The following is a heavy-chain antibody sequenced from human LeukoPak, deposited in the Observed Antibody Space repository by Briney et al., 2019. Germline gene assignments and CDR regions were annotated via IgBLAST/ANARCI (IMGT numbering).Heavy chain of an antibody. D-gene: IGHD2-15*01. CDR2: ISAYNGNT. CDR1: GYTFTSYA. J-gene: IGHJ3*02. Sequence: ASVKVSCKASGYTFTSYAMNWVRQAPGQGLEWMGWISAYNGNTNYAQKLQGRVTMTTDTSTSTAYMELRSLRSDDTAVYYCARDRYCSGGSCYYGISDAFDIWGQGTMVTVSS. V-gene: IGHV1-18*01. CDR3: ARDRYCSGGSCYYGISDAFDI.